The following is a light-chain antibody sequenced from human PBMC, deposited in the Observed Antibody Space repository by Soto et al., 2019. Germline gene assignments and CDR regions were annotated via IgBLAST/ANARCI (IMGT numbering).Light chain of an antibody. J-gene: IGKJ1*01. CDR3: QQHDSYSPT. CDR1: QSISIW. V-gene: IGKV1-5*03. CDR2: KAS. Sequence: DIKMTQSPSTLSASVGDRVTITCLASQSISIWLAWYQQKPGKAPKLLIYKASSLESGVPSRFSGSGSGTEFTLTINTLQPDDFATYYCQQHDSYSPTFGQGTKVDIK.